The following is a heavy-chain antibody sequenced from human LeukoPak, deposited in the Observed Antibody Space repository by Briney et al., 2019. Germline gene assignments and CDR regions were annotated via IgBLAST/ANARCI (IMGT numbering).Heavy chain of an antibody. Sequence: ASVKVSCTASGYTFTGYYMHWVRQAPGQGREWMGWINPNSGGTNYAQKFQGRVTMTRDTSISTAYMELSRLRSDDTAVYYCAREEYSSGWYKKDAFDIWGQGTMVTVSS. CDR2: INPNSGGT. CDR1: GYTFTGYY. CDR3: AREEYSSGWYKKDAFDI. J-gene: IGHJ3*02. D-gene: IGHD6-19*01. V-gene: IGHV1-2*02.